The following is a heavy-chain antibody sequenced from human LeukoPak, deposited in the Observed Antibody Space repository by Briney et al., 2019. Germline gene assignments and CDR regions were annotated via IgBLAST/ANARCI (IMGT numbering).Heavy chain of an antibody. V-gene: IGHV4-61*02. J-gene: IGHJ6*03. CDR3: VRGIYCSSTSCQVSGYMDV. CDR2: IYASGST. D-gene: IGHD2-2*01. CDR1: GGSISSGSYY. Sequence: SETLSLTCTVSGGSISSGSYYWSWIRQPAGKGLEWIGRIYASGSTNYNPSLKSRVTISVDTSKNQFSLKLGSVTAADTAVYYCVRGIYCSSTSCQVSGYMDVWGKGTTVTVSS.